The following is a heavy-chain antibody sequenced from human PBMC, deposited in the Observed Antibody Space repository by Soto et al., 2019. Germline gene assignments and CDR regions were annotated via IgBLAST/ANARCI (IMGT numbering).Heavy chain of an antibody. V-gene: IGHV3-30*18. D-gene: IGHD3-3*01. CDR2: ISYDGSNK. Sequence: SLSLSSAASGFTFSSYGMHCVLQAPGKGLEWVAVISYDGSNKYYADSVKGRFTISRDNSKNTLYLQMNSLRAEDTTVYYCAKDLQHTSYYDFWSGSPTGYYYYGMDVWGQGTTVT. CDR1: GFTFSSYG. J-gene: IGHJ6*02. CDR3: AKDLQHTSYYDFWSGSPTGYYYYGMDV.